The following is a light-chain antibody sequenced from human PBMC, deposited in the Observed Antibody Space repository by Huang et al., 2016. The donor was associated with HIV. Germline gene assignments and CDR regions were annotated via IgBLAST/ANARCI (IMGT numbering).Light chain of an antibody. Sequence: EIVVTQSPATLSLSPGERATLSCRASQSVSSSLAWYQQKRGQAPRLVIHDASSRAPGIPNRFRGSEAGTDFTLTISSREPEDFAVYYCQQSTNSITFGQGTRLEIK. CDR1: QSVSSS. V-gene: IGKV3D-11*02. J-gene: IGKJ5*01. CDR2: DAS. CDR3: QQSTNSIT.